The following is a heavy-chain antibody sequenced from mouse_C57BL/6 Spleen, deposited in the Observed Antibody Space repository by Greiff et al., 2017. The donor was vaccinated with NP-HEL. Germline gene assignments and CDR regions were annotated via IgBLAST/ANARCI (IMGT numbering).Heavy chain of an antibody. CDR2: IYPGSGST. J-gene: IGHJ3*01. V-gene: IGHV1-55*01. CDR3: ARRGNYYGSGGFAY. Sequence: QVQLQQPGAELVKPGASVKMSCKASGYTFTSYWITWVKQRPGQGLEWIGDIYPGSGSTNYNEKFKSKATLTVDTSSSTAYMQLSSLTSEDSAVYYGARRGNYYGSGGFAYWGQGTLVTVSA. D-gene: IGHD1-1*01. CDR1: GYTFTSYW.